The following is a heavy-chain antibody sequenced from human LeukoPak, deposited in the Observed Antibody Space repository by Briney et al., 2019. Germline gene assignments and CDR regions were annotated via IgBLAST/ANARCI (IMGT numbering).Heavy chain of an antibody. V-gene: IGHV3-23*01. J-gene: IGHJ4*02. Sequence: GGSLRLSCAASGFTFSSYAMSWVRQAPGKGLEWVSAISGSGGSTYYADSVKGRFTISRDNSKNTLYLQMNSLGAEDTAVYYCATVRREEYYYDSSGYLGYWGQGTLVTVSS. CDR2: ISGSGGST. D-gene: IGHD3-22*01. CDR1: GFTFSSYA. CDR3: ATVRREEYYYDSSGYLGY.